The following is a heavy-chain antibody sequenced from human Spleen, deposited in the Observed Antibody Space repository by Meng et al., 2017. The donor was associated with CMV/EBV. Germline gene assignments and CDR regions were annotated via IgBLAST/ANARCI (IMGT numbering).Heavy chain of an antibody. J-gene: IGHJ4*02. D-gene: IGHD5-24*01. CDR2: FWYDGGQK. Sequence: SCAGSGFILDGHGIHWVRQAPGKGLEWVAAFWYDGGQKFYADSVKGRFTFSRDNSKNPLFLQMNSLRAADTGVYYCSFGDDYNYVPKLWGQGTLVTVSS. V-gene: IGHV3-33*01. CDR1: GFILDGHG. CDR3: SFGDDYNYVPKL.